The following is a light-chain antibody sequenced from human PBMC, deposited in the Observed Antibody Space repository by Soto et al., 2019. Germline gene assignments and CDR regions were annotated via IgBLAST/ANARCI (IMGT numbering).Light chain of an antibody. CDR2: AAS. CDR1: QTISSW. Sequence: DVQMTQSQSSVSASVGDRVTITCRVSQTISSWLAWYQQKPGKAPKLLIYAASSLQSGVPSRFSGSGSGTDFTLTISSLQPEDFATYYCQQSYSTPPITFGQGTRLEIK. CDR3: QQSYSTPPIT. V-gene: IGKV1-39*01. J-gene: IGKJ5*01.